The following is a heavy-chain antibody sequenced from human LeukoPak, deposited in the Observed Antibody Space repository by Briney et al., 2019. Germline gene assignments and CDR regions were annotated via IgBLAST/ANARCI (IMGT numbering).Heavy chain of an antibody. CDR1: GGSFSGYY. V-gene: IGHV4-34*01. Sequence: SETLSLTCAVYGGSFSGYYWSWIRQPPGKGLEWIGEINHSGSTNYNPSLKSRVTISVDTSKDQFSLKLSSVTAADTAVYYCARVLVQGNGYSGYDEPFDYWGQGTLVTVSS. CDR3: ARVLVQGNGYSGYDEPFDY. CDR2: INHSGST. J-gene: IGHJ4*02. D-gene: IGHD5-12*01.